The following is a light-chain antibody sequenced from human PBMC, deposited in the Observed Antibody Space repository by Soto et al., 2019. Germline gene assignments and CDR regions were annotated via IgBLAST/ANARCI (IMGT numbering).Light chain of an antibody. CDR3: MQGLQTFYS. V-gene: IGKV2-28*01. CDR1: QSPLHRNGYNY. CDR2: LGS. Sequence: DIVMTQSPLTLPVTPGEPASIACRSSQSPLHRNGYNYLDWYLQKPGQSPQLLIYLGSNRASGVPDRFSGSGSGTDFTLKISRVEAEDVGVYYCMQGLQTFYSFGQGTKLEIK. J-gene: IGKJ2*01.